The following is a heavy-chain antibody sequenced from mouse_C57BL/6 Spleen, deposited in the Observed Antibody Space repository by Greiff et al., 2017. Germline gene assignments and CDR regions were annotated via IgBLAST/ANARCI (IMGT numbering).Heavy chain of an antibody. CDR1: GYTFTSFW. V-gene: IGHV1-69*01. CDR3: ARGGFSSYDYYAMDY. CDR2: IDTSDSYT. J-gene: IGHJ4*01. D-gene: IGHD1-1*01. Sequence: VQLQQPGAEFVMSGASLKLSCKASGYTFTSFWMHWVKQTPGQGLEWIGAIDTSDSYTNYNQKFKGKSTLTVDKSTSTAYMQLSSLTSEDSAVYYCARGGFSSYDYYAMDYWGQGTSVTVSS.